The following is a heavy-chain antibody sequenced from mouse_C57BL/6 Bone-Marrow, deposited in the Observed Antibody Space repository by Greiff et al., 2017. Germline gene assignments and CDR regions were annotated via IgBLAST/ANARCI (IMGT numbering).Heavy chain of an antibody. J-gene: IGHJ4*01. V-gene: IGHV1-15*01. CDR2: IDPETGGT. CDR3: TRGSTVVALDYAMDY. CDR1: GYTFTDYE. D-gene: IGHD1-1*01. Sequence: QVQLQQSGAELVRPGASVTLSCKASGYTFTDYEMHWVKQTPVHGLEWIGAIDPETGGTAYNQKFQGKAILTADKSSSTAYMELRSLTSEDSAVYYCTRGSTVVALDYAMDYWGQGTSVTVSS.